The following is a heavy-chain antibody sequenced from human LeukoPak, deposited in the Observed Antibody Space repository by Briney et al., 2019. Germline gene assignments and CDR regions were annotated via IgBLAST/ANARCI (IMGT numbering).Heavy chain of an antibody. V-gene: IGHV4-38-2*02. D-gene: IGHD1-26*01. CDR3: ARDSGTYHTLNS. CDR1: GYSISNGFY. J-gene: IGHJ4*02. CDR2: MFHSGST. Sequence: SETLSLTCAVSGYSISNGFYWGWIRQPPGKGLEWIGSMFHSGSTYYNPSLKSRLAMSVDTSKNQFSLRLSSVTAADTAVYYCARDSGTYHTLNSWGQGTLVTVSS.